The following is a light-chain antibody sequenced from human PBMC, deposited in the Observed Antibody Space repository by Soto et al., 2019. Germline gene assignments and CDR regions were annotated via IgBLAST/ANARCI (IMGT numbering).Light chain of an antibody. J-gene: IGKJ1*01. V-gene: IGKV3-15*01. CDR1: QTIYSN. CDR3: QQYDTQVT. Sequence: IGMTQSPATLSVSPGERATLSCRASQTIYSNVAWYQQRPGQPPRLLIYRASSRATGIPARFSGSGSGTEFTLTINSLQSEDFATYYCQQYDTQVTFGQGTKVEIK. CDR2: RAS.